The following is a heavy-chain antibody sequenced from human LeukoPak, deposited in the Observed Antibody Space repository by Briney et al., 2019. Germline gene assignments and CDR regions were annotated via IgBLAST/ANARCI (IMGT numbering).Heavy chain of an antibody. CDR2: IYYSGST. CDR1: GGSISSGDYY. CDR3: ASSSGYSRTFDY. J-gene: IGHJ4*02. D-gene: IGHD3-22*01. V-gene: IGHV4-30-4*01. Sequence: SSQTLSLTCTVSGGSISSGDYYWSWIRQPPGKGPEWIGYIYYSGSTYYNPSLKSRVTISVDTSKNQFSLKLSSVTAADTAVYYCASSSGYSRTFDYWGQGTLVTVSS.